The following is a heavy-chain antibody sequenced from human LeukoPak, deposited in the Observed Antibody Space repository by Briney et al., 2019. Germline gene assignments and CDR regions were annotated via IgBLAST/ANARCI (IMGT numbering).Heavy chain of an antibody. Sequence: GGSLRLSCAASGFTFDDYGMSWVRQAPGKELEWVSGINWNCGSTGYADSVKGRFTISRDNAKNSLYLQMNSLRAEDTAVYYCARPTYYDSSGYYNLGDAFDIWGQGTMDTVSS. CDR3: ARPTYYDSSGYYNLGDAFDI. D-gene: IGHD3-22*01. J-gene: IGHJ3*02. V-gene: IGHV3-20*04. CDR1: GFTFDDYG. CDR2: INWNCGST.